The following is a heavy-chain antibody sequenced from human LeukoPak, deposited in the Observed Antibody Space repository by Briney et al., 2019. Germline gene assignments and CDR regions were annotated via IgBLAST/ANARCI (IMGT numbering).Heavy chain of an antibody. J-gene: IGHJ4*02. Sequence: ASVKVSCKASGYTFTGYYMHWVRQAPGQGLEWMGWINPNSGGTNYAQKFQGRVTMTRDTSISTAYMELSRLRSDDTAGYYCARGGRIAAAGRGGKLDYWGQGTLVTVYS. V-gene: IGHV1-2*02. CDR1: GYTFTGYY. CDR3: ARGGRIAAAGRGGKLDY. CDR2: INPNSGGT. D-gene: IGHD6-13*01.